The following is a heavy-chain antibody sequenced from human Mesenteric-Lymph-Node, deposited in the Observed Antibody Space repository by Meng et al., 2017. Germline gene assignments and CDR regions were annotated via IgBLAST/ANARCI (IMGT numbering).Heavy chain of an antibody. Sequence: QAQVVQSGGEVKKPGASLNVSCKASGYTFTNYGITWVRLAPGQGLEWMGLISAYNGNTNYAQTLQGRVTMTTDTSTSTAYMELRSLRSDHTAVYYCARVEVGITSGDYWGQGTLVTVSS. CDR2: ISAYNGNT. V-gene: IGHV1-18*01. D-gene: IGHD1-26*01. CDR1: GYTFTNYG. J-gene: IGHJ4*02. CDR3: ARVEVGITSGDY.